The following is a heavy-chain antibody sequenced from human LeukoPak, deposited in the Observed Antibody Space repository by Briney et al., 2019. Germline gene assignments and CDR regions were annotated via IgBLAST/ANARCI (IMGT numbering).Heavy chain of an antibody. CDR3: ATYYCSSISCSEYNWFDP. J-gene: IGHJ5*02. Sequence: GESLKISCKGSGYSFTSYWIGWVRQMPGKGLEWMGIIYPGDSDTRYSPSFQGQVTISADKSISTAYLQWSSLKASDTAMYYCATYYCSSISCSEYNWFDPWGQGTLVTVSS. D-gene: IGHD2-2*01. CDR2: IYPGDSDT. V-gene: IGHV5-51*01. CDR1: GYSFTSYW.